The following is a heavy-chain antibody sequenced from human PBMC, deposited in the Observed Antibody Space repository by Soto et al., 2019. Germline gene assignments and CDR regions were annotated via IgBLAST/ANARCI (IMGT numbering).Heavy chain of an antibody. CDR1: RYTFTSYD. D-gene: IGHD6-25*01. Sequence: ASVKVSCKASRYTFTSYDINWVRQATGQGLEWMGWINLKSGNTGHAQKFQGRVTMTMDTSISTAYMELNSLTSDDSAVYYCARAAASLDPLGQGTLVTVSS. CDR3: ARAAASLDP. J-gene: IGHJ5*02. CDR2: INLKSGNT. V-gene: IGHV1-8*01.